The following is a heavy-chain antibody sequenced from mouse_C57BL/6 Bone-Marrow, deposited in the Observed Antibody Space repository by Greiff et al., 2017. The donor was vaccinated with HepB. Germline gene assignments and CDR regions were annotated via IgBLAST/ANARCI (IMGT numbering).Heavy chain of an antibody. V-gene: IGHV1-64*01. CDR3: ARSLTTVVATDY. Sequence: VQLQQSGAELVKPGASVKLSCKASGYTFTSYWMHWVKQRPGQGLEWIGMIHPNSGSTNYNEKFKSKATLTVDKSSSTAYMQLSSLTSEDSAVYYCARSLTTVVATDYWGQGTTLTVSS. CDR1: GYTFTSYW. D-gene: IGHD1-1*01. J-gene: IGHJ2*01. CDR2: IHPNSGST.